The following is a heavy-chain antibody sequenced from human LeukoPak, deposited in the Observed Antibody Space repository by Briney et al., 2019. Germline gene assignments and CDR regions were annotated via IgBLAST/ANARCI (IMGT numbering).Heavy chain of an antibody. V-gene: IGHV3-21*04. CDR2: ISSSSSYI. D-gene: IGHD6-19*01. Sequence: GGSLRLSCAASGFTFSSYSMNWVRQAPGKGLEWVSSISSSSSYIYYADSVKGRFTISRDNAKNSLYLQMNSLRAEDTAVYYCARMGWLGNVDYWAREPWSPSPQ. CDR3: ARMGWLGNVDY. J-gene: IGHJ4*02. CDR1: GFTFSSYS.